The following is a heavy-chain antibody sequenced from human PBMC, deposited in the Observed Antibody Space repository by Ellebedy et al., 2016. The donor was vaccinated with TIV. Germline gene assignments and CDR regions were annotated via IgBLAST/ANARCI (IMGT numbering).Heavy chain of an antibody. J-gene: IGHJ4*02. V-gene: IGHV3-21*06. CDR2: IRSTGSDK. D-gene: IGHD2-15*01. Sequence: GESLKISCVASGFTFSNYNMNWVRQSPGKGLEWLSSIRSTGSDKYYAASVKGRFNISRDNAQDTLFLQMNSLRAEDTAVYFCSRGWSSPDYWGQGTLVIVSS. CDR1: GFTFSNYN. CDR3: SRGWSSPDY.